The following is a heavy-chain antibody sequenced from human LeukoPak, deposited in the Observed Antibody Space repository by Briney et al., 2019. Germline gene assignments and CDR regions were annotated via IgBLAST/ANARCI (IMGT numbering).Heavy chain of an antibody. CDR2: VSGNNGNT. CDR1: GYTFTTYG. D-gene: IGHD1-1*01. CDR3: GRDFYHSGTNWYDVFDV. J-gene: IGHJ3*01. V-gene: IGHV1-18*01. Sequence: ASVKLSCRASGYTFTTYGISWVRQTPGQGLEWMGWVSGNNGNTNYAQKLQGRVTVTTDTSTNTAYMELRSLRSDDTAVYYCGRDFYHSGTNWYDVFDVWGQGTMVTVSS.